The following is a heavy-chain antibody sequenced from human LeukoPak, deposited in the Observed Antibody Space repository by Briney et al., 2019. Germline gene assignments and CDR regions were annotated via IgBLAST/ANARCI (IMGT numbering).Heavy chain of an antibody. D-gene: IGHD3-22*01. Sequence: SETLSLTCTVSGASISTINRFWDWIRQPPGKGLEWIGYLYDSGSTNYNPSLKSRVAISVDTSKNQFSLKLNSVTAADTAVYYCASGRNFYDSSGYYYYYYGMDVWGQGTTVTVSS. V-gene: IGHV4-61*05. CDR3: ASGRNFYDSSGYYYYYYGMDV. J-gene: IGHJ6*02. CDR2: LYDSGST. CDR1: GASISTINRF.